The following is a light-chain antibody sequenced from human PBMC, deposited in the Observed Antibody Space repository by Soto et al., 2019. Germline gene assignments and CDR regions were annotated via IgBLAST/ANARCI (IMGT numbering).Light chain of an antibody. CDR3: QVWDSSSDHYV. J-gene: IGLJ1*01. CDR2: DAS. CDR1: NIGSKS. Sequence: SYELTQPPSVSVAPGQTARITCGGNNIGSKSVHWYQQKPGQAPVLVVYDASDRPSGIPERFSGSSSGNTATLTISRVEAGDEADYYCQVWDSSSDHYVFGTGTKVTVL. V-gene: IGLV3-21*02.